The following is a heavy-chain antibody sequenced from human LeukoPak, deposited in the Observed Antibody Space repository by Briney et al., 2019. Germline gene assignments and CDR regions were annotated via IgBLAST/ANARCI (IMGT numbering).Heavy chain of an antibody. V-gene: IGHV4-59*11. Sequence: SETLSLTCTVSGGSTNGHYWTWIRQSPGKGLEWIGYIYDRGSHYSGSTNYNPSLKSRVTISVDTSKNQFSLLVNSVTAADTAVYYCARDLEGGSVVFDYWGQGTLVTVSS. J-gene: IGHJ4*02. CDR1: GGSTNGHY. CDR2: IYDRGSHYSGST. D-gene: IGHD1-26*01. CDR3: ARDLEGGSVVFDY.